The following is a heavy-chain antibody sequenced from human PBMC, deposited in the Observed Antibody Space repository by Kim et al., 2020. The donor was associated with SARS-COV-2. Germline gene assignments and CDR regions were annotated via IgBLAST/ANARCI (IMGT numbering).Heavy chain of an antibody. D-gene: IGHD3-3*01. CDR3: ARGRITIFGVVTEFDY. J-gene: IGHJ4*02. V-gene: IGHV4-31*02. Sequence: SPKSRVTISVGTSKNQFSLKLSSVTAADTAVYYCARGRITIFGVVTEFDYWGQGTLVTVSS.